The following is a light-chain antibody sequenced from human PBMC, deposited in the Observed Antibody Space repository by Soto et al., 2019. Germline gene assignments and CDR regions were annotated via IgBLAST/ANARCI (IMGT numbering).Light chain of an antibody. Sequence: EIVLTQSPGTLSLCPGERATLSCRASQRVSNSWIAWYQHKPGQAPRLLIYGASSRAAGIPDRFSGGGSGTDFTLTITRLEPEDSVVFYCQQYGSPPWTFGQGTKVEIK. J-gene: IGKJ1*01. CDR3: QQYGSPPWT. V-gene: IGKV3-20*01. CDR1: QRVSNSW. CDR2: GAS.